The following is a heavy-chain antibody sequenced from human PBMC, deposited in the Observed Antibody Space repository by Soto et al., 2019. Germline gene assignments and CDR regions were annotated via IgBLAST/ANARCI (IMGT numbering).Heavy chain of an antibody. CDR1: GFTFSSYA. V-gene: IGHV3-23*01. CDR2: ISGSGGRT. J-gene: IGHJ4*02. D-gene: IGHD3-10*01. CDR3: APHLWFGELYY. Sequence: EAQLLESGGGLVQPGGSLRLSCAASGFTFSSYAMSWVRQAPGKGLEWVSAISGSGGRTYYADSVKGRFTISGDNSKSTLYLQMNSLRAEDTDVYYCAPHLWFGELYYWGQGALVTVSS.